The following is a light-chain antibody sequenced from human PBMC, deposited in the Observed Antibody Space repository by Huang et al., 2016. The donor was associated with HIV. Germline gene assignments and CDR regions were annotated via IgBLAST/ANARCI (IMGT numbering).Light chain of an antibody. CDR2: DAS. CDR3: QQSHSSPYT. CDR1: QTINSY. Sequence: DIQMTQSPSSLSASVGDRVTITCRASQTINSYLSWYQVKAGKAPKLLIYDASSVKRGVPSRFSGRGSGTDFTLTISSLQPEDFATYYCQQSHSSPYTFGQGTKLEIK. V-gene: IGKV1-39*01. J-gene: IGKJ2*01.